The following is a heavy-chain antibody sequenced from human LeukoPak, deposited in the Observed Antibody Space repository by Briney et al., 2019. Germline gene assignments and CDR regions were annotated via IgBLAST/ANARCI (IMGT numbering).Heavy chain of an antibody. CDR2: IYYSGST. CDR3: AGSSTSFDAFDI. J-gene: IGHJ3*02. D-gene: IGHD2-2*01. V-gene: IGHV4-30-4*01. Sequence: SQTLSLTCTVSGGSISSDDYYWRWIRQPPGKGLEWIGYIYYSGSTYYNPSLKSRVTISVDTSKNQFSLKLSSVTAADTAVYYCAGSSTSFDAFDIWGQGTMVTVSS. CDR1: GGSISSDDYY.